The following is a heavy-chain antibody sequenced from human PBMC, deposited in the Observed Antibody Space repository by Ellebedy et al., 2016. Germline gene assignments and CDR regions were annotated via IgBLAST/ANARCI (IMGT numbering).Heavy chain of an antibody. CDR3: AKARYSSSPAFYFDY. Sequence: GESLKISXAASGFTFDDYAMHWVRQAPGKGLEWVSAISGSGGSTYYADSVKGRFTISRDNSKNTLYLQMNSLRAEDTAVYYCAKARYSSSPAFYFDYWGQGTLVTVSS. V-gene: IGHV3-23*01. CDR2: ISGSGGST. D-gene: IGHD6-6*01. CDR1: GFTFDDYA. J-gene: IGHJ4*02.